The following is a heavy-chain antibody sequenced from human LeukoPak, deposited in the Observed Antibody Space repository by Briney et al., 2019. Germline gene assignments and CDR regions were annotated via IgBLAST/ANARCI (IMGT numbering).Heavy chain of an antibody. CDR2: IKQDGSEK. Sequence: PGGSLRLSCAASGFTFSSHGMHWVRQAPGKGLEWVANIKQDGSEKYYVDSVKGRFTISRDNAKNSLYLQMNSLRAEDTAVYYCARDKDSWDYGDFYDNWGQGTLVTVSS. CDR3: ARDKDSWDYGDFYDN. V-gene: IGHV3-7*01. D-gene: IGHD4-17*01. J-gene: IGHJ4*02. CDR1: GFTFSSHG.